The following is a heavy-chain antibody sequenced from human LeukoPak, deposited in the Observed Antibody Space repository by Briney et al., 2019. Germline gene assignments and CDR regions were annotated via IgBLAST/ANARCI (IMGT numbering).Heavy chain of an antibody. CDR1: GFTFSSYA. J-gene: IGHJ4*02. D-gene: IGHD3-9*01. Sequence: RAGGSLRLSCAASGFTFSSYAMSWVRQAPGKGLEWVSAISGSGGSTYYADSVKGRFTISRDNSKNTLYLQMNSLRAEDTAVYYCARGGGLRYFDLFRGGYFDYWGQGTLVTVSS. V-gene: IGHV3-23*01. CDR3: ARGGGLRYFDLFRGGYFDY. CDR2: ISGSGGST.